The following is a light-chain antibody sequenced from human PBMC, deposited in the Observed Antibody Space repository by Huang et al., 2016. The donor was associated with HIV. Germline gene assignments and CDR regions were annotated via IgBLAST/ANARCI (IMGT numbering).Light chain of an antibody. V-gene: IGKV3-15*01. CDR1: QSVYTN. CDR3: QQYNNWPRT. Sequence: EIVMTQSPATLSMSPGERVTLSCRASQSVYTNVVWYQQKPGQAPRLLMYDGCTRATGIPARFSGSGIGTEFTLTISILQSEDFAVYYCQQYNNWPRTFGQGTKVEMK. CDR2: DGC. J-gene: IGKJ1*01.